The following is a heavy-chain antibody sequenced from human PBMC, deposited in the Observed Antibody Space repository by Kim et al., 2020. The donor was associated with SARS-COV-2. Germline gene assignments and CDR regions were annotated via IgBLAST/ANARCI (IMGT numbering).Heavy chain of an antibody. V-gene: IGHV4-34*01. CDR3: ARGVPGY. Sequence: SGSTNYNPSLKSRVTRSVDTAKNQFSLKVTSVTAADTAVYYCARGVPGYWGQGTLVTVSS. J-gene: IGHJ4*02. CDR2: SGST.